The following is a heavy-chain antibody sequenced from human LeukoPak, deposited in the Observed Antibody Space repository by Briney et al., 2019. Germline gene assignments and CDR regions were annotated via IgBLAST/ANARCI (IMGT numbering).Heavy chain of an antibody. CDR2: INHSGST. CDR3: ARGFYYETSAYFDY. CDR1: GESFSGYY. V-gene: IGHV4-34*01. Sequence: SETLSLTCAVYGESFSGYYWSWIRQPPGKGLEWIGEINHSGSTNYNPSLESRVTISVHTSKNQFSLKLSSVTAADTAVYYCARGFYYETSAYFDYWGQGTLVTVSS. J-gene: IGHJ4*02. D-gene: IGHD3-22*01.